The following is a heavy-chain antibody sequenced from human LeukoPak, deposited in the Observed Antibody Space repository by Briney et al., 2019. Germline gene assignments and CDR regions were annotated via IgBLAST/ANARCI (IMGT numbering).Heavy chain of an antibody. CDR2: IRPEGTTT. J-gene: IGHJ4*02. Sequence: GGSLRLSCAASGFTFNTYWMHWVRQAPGKGLVWVARIRPEGTTTAYADSVKGRFTISRDNAKNTLFLQMNSLSAEDTAVYYCARDLDWILFDYWGQGTLVTVSS. CDR1: GFTFNTYW. D-gene: IGHD3-9*01. V-gene: IGHV3-74*03. CDR3: ARDLDWILFDY.